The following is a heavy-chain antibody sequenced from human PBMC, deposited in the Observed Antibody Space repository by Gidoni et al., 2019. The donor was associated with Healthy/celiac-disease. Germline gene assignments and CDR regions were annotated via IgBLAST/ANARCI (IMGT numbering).Heavy chain of an antibody. J-gene: IGHJ4*02. D-gene: IGHD3-22*01. V-gene: IGHV3-15*01. CDR1: GFTLSTAW. Sequence: EVQLVESGGGLVTPGGSLRLSCAPSGFTLSTAWMRWVRQAPGKGLEWVGRIKSKTDGGTTDYAAPVKGRFTISRDDSKNTLYLQMNSLKTEDTAVYYCTSQYYYDSSGYPCWGQGTLVTVSS. CDR3: TSQYYYDSSGYPC. CDR2: IKSKTDGGTT.